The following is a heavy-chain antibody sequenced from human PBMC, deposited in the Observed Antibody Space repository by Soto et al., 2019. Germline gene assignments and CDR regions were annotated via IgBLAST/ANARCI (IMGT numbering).Heavy chain of an antibody. CDR2: ITGTPGST. CDR3: AKDTSSSPYYMDV. Sequence: EVQVLESGGGSVQPGGSLRLSCAASGFTFSHFAMSWVRHPPGKRMEWVSEITGTPGSTYYADSVRGRFIISRDNSQNTLHLQMNSPRPADTAVYYCAKDTSSSPYYMDVWGKGTTVTVSS. V-gene: IGHV3-23*01. D-gene: IGHD2-2*01. J-gene: IGHJ6*03. CDR1: GFTFSHFA.